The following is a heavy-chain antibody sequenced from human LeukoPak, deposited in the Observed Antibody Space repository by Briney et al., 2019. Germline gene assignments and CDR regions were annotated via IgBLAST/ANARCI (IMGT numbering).Heavy chain of an antibody. CDR1: GYTFIGYY. Sequence: ASVKVSCKASGYTFIGYYIHWVRQAPEQGLEWMGWINPNSGGTNYAQRFQGRVTMTRDTSISTAYMELSRLTCDDTAVYYCARGALEGYDFWGQGTLVTVSS. J-gene: IGHJ4*02. CDR3: ARGALEGYDF. D-gene: IGHD1-1*01. CDR2: INPNSGGT. V-gene: IGHV1-2*02.